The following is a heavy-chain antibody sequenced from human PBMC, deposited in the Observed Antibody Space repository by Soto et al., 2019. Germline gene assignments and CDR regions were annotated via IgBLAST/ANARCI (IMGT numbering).Heavy chain of an antibody. CDR2: ISGSGGST. D-gene: IGHD1-20*01. CDR1: GYTFNSYA. J-gene: IGHJ4*02. Sequence: GGSLRLSCAASGYTFNSYAMSWVRQAPGKGLEWVSTISGSGGSTYYADSVKGRFTISRDNFKNTLYVQMNSLRGEDTAIYYCAKGGIYDWNRVLSDWGQGTLVTVS. CDR3: AKGGIYDWNRVLSD. V-gene: IGHV3-23*01.